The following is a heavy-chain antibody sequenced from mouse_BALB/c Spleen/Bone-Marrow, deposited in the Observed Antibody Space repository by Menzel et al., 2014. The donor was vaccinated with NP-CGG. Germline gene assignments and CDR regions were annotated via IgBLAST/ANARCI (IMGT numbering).Heavy chain of an antibody. V-gene: IGHV5-6*01. J-gene: IGHJ2*01. CDR1: GFTFSNYG. CDR3: ARQIDHDYLDY. Sequence: QVESGGALGKPGGSLKLSCAASGFTFSNYGMSWVRQTPDKRLAWVATISSGGSYTYYPASVKGRFTISRDNAKNTLYLQMSSLKSEDTAMYYGARQIDHDYLDYWGQGTPLTVSS. CDR2: ISSGGSYT. D-gene: IGHD2-3*01.